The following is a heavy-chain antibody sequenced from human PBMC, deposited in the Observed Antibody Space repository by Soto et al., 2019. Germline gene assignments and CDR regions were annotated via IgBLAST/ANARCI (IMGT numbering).Heavy chain of an antibody. J-gene: IGHJ6*02. CDR3: ATDFRITVYGMDV. Sequence: GGSLRLSCGASGFTFSSYAMSWVRQAPGKGLEWVSAISGSGGSTYYADSVKGRFTISRDNSKNTLYLQMNSLRAEDTAVYYCATDFRITVYGMDVWGQGTTVTVSS. V-gene: IGHV3-23*01. CDR1: GFTFSSYA. D-gene: IGHD3-10*01. CDR2: ISGSGGST.